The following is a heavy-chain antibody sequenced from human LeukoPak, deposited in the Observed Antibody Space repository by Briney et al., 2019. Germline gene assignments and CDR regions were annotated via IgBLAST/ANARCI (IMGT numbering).Heavy chain of an antibody. CDR1: GFTFSSYA. Sequence: GGSLRLSCAASGFTFSSYAMSWVRQAPGKGLEWVSAISGSGGSTYYADSVKGRFTISRDNSKNTLYLQMNSLRAEDTAVYYCAKGIVPVTTWSYFDYWGQGTLVTVSS. D-gene: IGHD4-17*01. J-gene: IGHJ4*02. CDR2: ISGSGGST. V-gene: IGHV3-23*01. CDR3: AKGIVPVTTWSYFDY.